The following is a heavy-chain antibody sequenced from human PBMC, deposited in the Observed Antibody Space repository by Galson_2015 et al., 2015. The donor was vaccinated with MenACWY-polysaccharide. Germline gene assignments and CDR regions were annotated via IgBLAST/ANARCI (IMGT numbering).Heavy chain of an antibody. J-gene: IGHJ4*01. V-gene: IGHV3-7*03. CDR3: ARDSSSSSIAFSAY. D-gene: IGHD6-6*01. Sequence: SLRLSCAASGFTFNNYWMSWVRQAPGKGLEWVANIKVDGSERHYVDSVKGRFTISRDNAKNSLYLQMLSLRGEDTAVYYCARDSSSSSIAFSAYSGNGALVTASS. CDR1: GFTFNNYW. CDR2: IKVDGSER.